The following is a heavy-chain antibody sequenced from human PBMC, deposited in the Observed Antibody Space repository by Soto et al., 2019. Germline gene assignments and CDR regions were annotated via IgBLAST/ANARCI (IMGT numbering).Heavy chain of an antibody. J-gene: IGHJ4*02. CDR2: ISGSGGST. CDR3: AKESAKEGSHFDY. Sequence: EVQVLESGGGLVQPGGSLRLSCAASGFTFNKYAMSWVRQAPGKGLEWVSSISGSGGSTYYADSVKGRFTISRDNSNNPLYLQMNSLRAEDPDQNYCAKESAKEGSHFDYWGQGTLVTVSS. CDR1: GFTFNKYA. V-gene: IGHV3-23*01.